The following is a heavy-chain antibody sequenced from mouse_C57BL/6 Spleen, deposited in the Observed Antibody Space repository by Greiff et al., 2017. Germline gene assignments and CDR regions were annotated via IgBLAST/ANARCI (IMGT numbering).Heavy chain of an antibody. CDR3: ARAQNYGGYFDV. Sequence: EVQLQESGPGLVKPSQSLSLTCSVTGYSITSGYYWNWIRQFPGNKLEWMGYISYDGSNNYNPSLKNRISITRDTSKNQFFLKLNSVTTEDTATYYCARAQNYGGYFDVWGTGTTVTVSS. J-gene: IGHJ1*03. D-gene: IGHD1-1*01. CDR2: ISYDGSN. CDR1: GYSITSGYY. V-gene: IGHV3-6*01.